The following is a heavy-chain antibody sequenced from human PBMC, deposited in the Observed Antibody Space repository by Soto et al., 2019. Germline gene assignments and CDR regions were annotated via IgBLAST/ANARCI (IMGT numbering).Heavy chain of an antibody. Sequence: ASVKVSCKASGYTFTSYTMHWVRQAPGQRLEWMGWINAGNGNTKYSQKFQGRVTMTRDTSTSTAYMELRSLRSDDTAVYYCARGPEVIDYWGQGTLVTVSS. CDR1: GYTFTSYT. CDR3: ARGPEVIDY. J-gene: IGHJ4*02. D-gene: IGHD2-21*01. CDR2: INAGNGNT. V-gene: IGHV1-3*01.